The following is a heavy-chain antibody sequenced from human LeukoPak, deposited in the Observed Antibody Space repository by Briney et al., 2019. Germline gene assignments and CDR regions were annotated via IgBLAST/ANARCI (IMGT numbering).Heavy chain of an antibody. CDR1: GTSFSNYF. V-gene: IGHV4-4*07. J-gene: IGHJ6*04. CDR2: IFSTGST. Sequence: SETLSLTCTVSGTSFSNYFWVWVRQPAGKGLEWMGRIFSTGSTNYNPSLKSRLTMSIDTPKNQISLKLTSLTAADTGIYYCARATSFWDPVPDHDVWGKGTTVTISS. D-gene: IGHD3-3*01. CDR3: ARATSFWDPVPDHDV.